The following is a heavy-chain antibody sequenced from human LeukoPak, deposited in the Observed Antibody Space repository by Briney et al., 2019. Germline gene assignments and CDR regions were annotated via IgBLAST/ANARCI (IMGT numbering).Heavy chain of an antibody. CDR3: ARETQGSGSSYYYYGMDV. Sequence: GGSLRLSCSASGFTFSSYAMHWVRQAPGKGLEWVANIKQDGSEKYYVDSVKGRFTISRDNAKNSLYLQMNSLRAEDTAVYYCARETQGSGSSYYYYGMDVWGKGTTVTVSS. CDR1: GFTFSSYA. D-gene: IGHD3-10*01. V-gene: IGHV3-7*03. CDR2: IKQDGSEK. J-gene: IGHJ6*04.